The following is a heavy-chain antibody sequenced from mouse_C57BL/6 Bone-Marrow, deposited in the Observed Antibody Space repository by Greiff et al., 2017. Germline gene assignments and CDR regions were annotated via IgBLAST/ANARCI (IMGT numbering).Heavy chain of an antibody. Sequence: QVQLQQSGPELVKPGASVKLSCKASGYTFTSYDINWVKQRPGQGLEWIGWIYPRDGSTKYNEKFKGKATLTVDTSSSTAYMELHSLTSEDSAVYFCARWDGNYAETFDYWGQGTTLTVSS. CDR1: GYTFTSYD. J-gene: IGHJ2*01. CDR3: ARWDGNYAETFDY. CDR2: IYPRDGST. V-gene: IGHV1-85*01. D-gene: IGHD2-1*01.